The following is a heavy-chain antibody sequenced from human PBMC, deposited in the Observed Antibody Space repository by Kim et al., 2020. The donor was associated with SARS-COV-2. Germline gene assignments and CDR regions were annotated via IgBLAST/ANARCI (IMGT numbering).Heavy chain of an antibody. CDR3: ANTHKICSSTSCYPDWFDP. Sequence: SVKVSCKASGGTFSSYAISWVRQAPGQGLEWMGGIIPIFGTANYAQKFQGRVTITADESTSTAYMELSSLRSEDTAVYYCANTHKICSSTSCYPDWFDPWGQGTLVTVSS. D-gene: IGHD2-2*01. J-gene: IGHJ5*02. V-gene: IGHV1-69*13. CDR1: GGTFSSYA. CDR2: IIPIFGTA.